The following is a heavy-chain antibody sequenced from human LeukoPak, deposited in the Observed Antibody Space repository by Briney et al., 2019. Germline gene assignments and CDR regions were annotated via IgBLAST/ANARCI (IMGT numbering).Heavy chain of an antibody. CDR3: ARLIGGLYYYDSSGYPSQPDY. V-gene: IGHV5-51*01. J-gene: IGHJ4*02. CDR1: GYSFTSYW. D-gene: IGHD3-22*01. CDR2: TYPGDSDT. Sequence: GESLKISCKGSGYSFTSYWIGWVRQMPGKGLEWMGITYPGDSDTRYSPSFQGQVTISADKSISTAYLQWSSLKASDTAMYYCARLIGGLYYYDSSGYPSQPDYWGQGTLVTVSS.